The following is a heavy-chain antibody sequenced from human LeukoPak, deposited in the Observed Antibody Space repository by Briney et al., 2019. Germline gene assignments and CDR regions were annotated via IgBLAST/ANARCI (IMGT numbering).Heavy chain of an antibody. D-gene: IGHD6-13*01. Sequence: SETLSLTCAVYGESFRDYYWSWIRQPPGKGLEWIGEINHSGSTNYNPSLKSRVTISVDTSKNQFSLKLTSVTAADTAVYYCARDLFTSSWYRWFDPWGQGTLVTVSS. CDR2: INHSGST. V-gene: IGHV4-34*01. CDR3: ARDLFTSSWYRWFDP. J-gene: IGHJ5*02. CDR1: GESFRDYY.